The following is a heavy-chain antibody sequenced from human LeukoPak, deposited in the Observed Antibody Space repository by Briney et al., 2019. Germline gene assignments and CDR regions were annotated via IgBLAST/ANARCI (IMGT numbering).Heavy chain of an antibody. D-gene: IGHD3-10*01. CDR2: IRYDGSNK. V-gene: IGHV3-30*02. CDR1: GFTFSSYG. J-gene: IGHJ4*02. Sequence: PGGSLRLSCAASGFTFSSYGMHWVRQAPGKGLEWVAFIRYDGSNKYYADSVKGRFTISRDTSKNTVNLEMNSLRAEDTAVYYCASWPGAWYGEDSWGQGTLVTVSS. CDR3: ASWPGAWYGEDS.